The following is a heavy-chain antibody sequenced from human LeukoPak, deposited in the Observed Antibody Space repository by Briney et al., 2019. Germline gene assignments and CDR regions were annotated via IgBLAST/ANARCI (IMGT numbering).Heavy chain of an antibody. V-gene: IGHV4-38-2*01. Sequence: SETLSLTCAVSGYSINSGYYWGWVRPPPGKGLEWIGTNYHSGSTYYNPSLKSRVTISVDTSKNQFSLKLSSVTAADTAVYYCARGVERWLQFPDAFDVWGQGTMVTVSS. J-gene: IGHJ3*01. CDR1: GYSINSGYY. CDR3: ARGVERWLQFPDAFDV. D-gene: IGHD5-24*01. CDR2: NYHSGST.